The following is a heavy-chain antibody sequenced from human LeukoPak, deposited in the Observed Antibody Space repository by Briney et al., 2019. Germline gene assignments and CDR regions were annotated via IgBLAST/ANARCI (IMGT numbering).Heavy chain of an antibody. CDR1: GGSISSNSYY. V-gene: IGHV4-39*01. D-gene: IGHD3-22*01. J-gene: IGHJ4*02. CDR3: ARLRYYDSSGYSYYFDY. Sequence: SETLSLTCTVSGGSISSNSYYWGWIRQPPGKGLEWIGSMYYSGSTYYNPSLKSRVTMSVDTSKNQFSLRLNSVTAADTAVYYCARLRYYDSSGYSYYFDYWGQGTLVTVSS. CDR2: MYYSGST.